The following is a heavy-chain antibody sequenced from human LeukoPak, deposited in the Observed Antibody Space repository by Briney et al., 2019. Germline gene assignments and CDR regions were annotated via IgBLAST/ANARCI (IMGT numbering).Heavy chain of an antibody. CDR3: AKDPTVVTPSGDY. V-gene: IGHV3-30-3*01. D-gene: IGHD4-23*01. CDR1: GFTFSSYA. CDR2: ISYDGSNK. Sequence: GGSLRLSCAASGFTFSSYAMHWVRQAPGKGLEWVAVISYDGSNKYYADSVKGRFTISRDNSKNTLYLQMNSLRAEDTAVYYCAKDPTVVTPSGDYWGQGTLVTVSS. J-gene: IGHJ4*02.